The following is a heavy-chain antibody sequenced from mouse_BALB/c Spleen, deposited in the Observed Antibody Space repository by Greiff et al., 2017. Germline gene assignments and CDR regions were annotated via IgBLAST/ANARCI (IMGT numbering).Heavy chain of an antibody. J-gene: IGHJ3*01. V-gene: IGHV1-4*02. CDR2: INPSSGYT. CDR1: GYTFTSYT. Sequence: VQLQQSAAELARPGASVKMSCKASGYTFTSYTMNWVKQRPGQGLEWIGYINPSSGYTEYNQKFKDKTTLTADKSSSTAYMQLSSLTSEDSAVYYCARGGYYGSSFADWGQGTLVTVSA. CDR3: ARGGYYGSSFAD. D-gene: IGHD1-1*01.